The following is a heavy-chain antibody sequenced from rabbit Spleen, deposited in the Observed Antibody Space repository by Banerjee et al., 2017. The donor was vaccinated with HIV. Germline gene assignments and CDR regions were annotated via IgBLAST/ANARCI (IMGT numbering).Heavy chain of an antibody. D-gene: IGHD8-1*01. CDR3: ARDTGTSFSPYGMDL. Sequence: QSLQESGGGLVKPGASLTLTCKASGFSFNSGYDMCWVRQAPGKGLEWIACIYAGTSGSTYSATWAKGRFTLSKTSSTTVTLQMTSLTAADTATYFCARDTGTSFSPYGMDLWGQGTLVTVS. CDR2: IYAGTSGST. J-gene: IGHJ6*01. CDR1: GFSFNSGYD. V-gene: IGHV1S40*01.